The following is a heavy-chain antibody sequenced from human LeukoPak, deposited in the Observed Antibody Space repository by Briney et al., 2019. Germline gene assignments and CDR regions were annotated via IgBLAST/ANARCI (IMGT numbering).Heavy chain of an antibody. CDR3: GRGVSASGSFDS. Sequence: GGSLRLSCAASGFTVNTHYMTWVRQAPGKGLEWVSVMYNDGTTYYAAAVKGRFLFSRDNGKNMLFLQMDSLRPADTAVYYCGRGVSASGSFDSWGQGTLVTVSS. V-gene: IGHV3-66*01. CDR1: GFTVNTHY. CDR2: MYNDGTT. J-gene: IGHJ4*02. D-gene: IGHD3-10*01.